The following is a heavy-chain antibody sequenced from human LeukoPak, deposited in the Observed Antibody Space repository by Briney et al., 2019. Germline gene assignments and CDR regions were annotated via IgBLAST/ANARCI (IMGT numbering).Heavy chain of an antibody. CDR1: GFTFSSYA. Sequence: GGSLRLSCAASGFTFSSYAMSWFRQAPGKGLEWVSAISGSGGSTYYADSVKGRFTISRDNSKNTLYLQMNSLRAEDTAVYYCAKASSGWTYYYYYGMDVWGQGTTVTVSS. CDR2: ISGSGGST. V-gene: IGHV3-23*01. J-gene: IGHJ6*02. CDR3: AKASSGWTYYYYYGMDV. D-gene: IGHD6-19*01.